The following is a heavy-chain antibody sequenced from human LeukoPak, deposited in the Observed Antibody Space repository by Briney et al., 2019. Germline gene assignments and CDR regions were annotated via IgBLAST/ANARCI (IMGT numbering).Heavy chain of an antibody. Sequence: SVKVSCKASGGTFSSYAISWVRQASGQGLEWMGRIIPIFGTANYAQKFQGRVTITTDESTSTAYMELSSLRSEDTAVYYCARDGSGDAFDIWGQGTMVTVSS. CDR3: ARDGSGDAFDI. V-gene: IGHV1-69*05. J-gene: IGHJ3*02. CDR2: IIPIFGTA. CDR1: GGTFSSYA.